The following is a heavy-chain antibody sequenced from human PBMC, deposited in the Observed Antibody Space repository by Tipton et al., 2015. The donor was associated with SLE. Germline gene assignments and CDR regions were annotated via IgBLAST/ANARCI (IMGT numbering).Heavy chain of an antibody. CDR1: GFTFSSYE. V-gene: IGHV3-48*03. CDR2: ISGGSSAT. Sequence: SLRLSCAASGFTFSSYEMNWVRQAPGKGLEWLSYISGGSSATYYADSVQGRFTISRDNAKNSVYLQMSSLRAEDTAVYYCARDPLGRGGYFDYWGQGTLVTVSS. CDR3: ARDPLGRGGYFDY. J-gene: IGHJ4*02. D-gene: IGHD3/OR15-3a*01.